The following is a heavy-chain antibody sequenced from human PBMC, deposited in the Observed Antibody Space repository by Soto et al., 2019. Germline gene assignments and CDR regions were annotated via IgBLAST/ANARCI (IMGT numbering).Heavy chain of an antibody. CDR1: GVSITSGGHY. CDR3: GGHYSRSWVYNY. Sequence: SETLSLTCTVSGVSITSGGHYWSWIRQRPGKGLEWIGIIYYSGSTSYHPSLKSRATISLDTSKNQFSLKLSSVTAADTAVYYCGGHYSRSWVYNYWGQGTLVTVSS. CDR2: IYYSGST. D-gene: IGHD6-6*01. J-gene: IGHJ4*02. V-gene: IGHV4-31*03.